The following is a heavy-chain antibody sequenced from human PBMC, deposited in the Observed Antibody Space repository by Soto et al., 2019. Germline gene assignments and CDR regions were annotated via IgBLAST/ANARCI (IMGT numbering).Heavy chain of an antibody. J-gene: IGHJ4*02. CDR2: IRSKAYGGTT. CDR1: GFTFGGYA. CDR3: TIVSAGYSSS. D-gene: IGHD6-13*01. V-gene: IGHV3-49*04. Sequence: GGSLRLSCTASGFTFGGYAMSWVRQAPGKGLEWVGFIRSKAYGGTTEYAASVKGRFTISRDDSKSIAYLQMNSLKTEDTAVYYCTIVSAGYSSSWGQGTLVTVSS.